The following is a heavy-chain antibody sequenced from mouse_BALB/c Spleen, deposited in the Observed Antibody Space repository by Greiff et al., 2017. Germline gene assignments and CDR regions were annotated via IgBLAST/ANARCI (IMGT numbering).Heavy chain of an antibody. J-gene: IGHJ2*01. CDR1: GYAFSSYW. CDR2: IYPGDGDT. Sequence: QVQLQQSGAELVRPGSSVKISCKASGYAFSSYWMNWVKQRPGQGLEWIGQIYPGDGDTNYNGKFKGKATLTADKSSSTAYMQLRSLTSEDSAVYFCARSAYYRYDFDYWGQGTTLTVSS. D-gene: IGHD2-14*01. CDR3: ARSAYYRYDFDY. V-gene: IGHV1-80*01.